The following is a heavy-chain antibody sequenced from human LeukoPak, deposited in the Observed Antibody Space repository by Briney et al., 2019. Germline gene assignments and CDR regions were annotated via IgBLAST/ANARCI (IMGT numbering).Heavy chain of an antibody. J-gene: IGHJ3*02. CDR3: ASSGRNPRTLTYYDFWSGYYGDAFDI. D-gene: IGHD3-3*01. V-gene: IGHV1-18*01. Sequence: GASVKVSCKASGGTFSSYAISWVRQAPGQGLEWMGWISAYNGNTNYAQKLQGRVTMTTDTSTSTAYMELRSLRSDDTAVYYCASSGRNPRTLTYYDFWSGYYGDAFDIWGQGTVVTVSS. CDR2: ISAYNGNT. CDR1: GGTFSSYA.